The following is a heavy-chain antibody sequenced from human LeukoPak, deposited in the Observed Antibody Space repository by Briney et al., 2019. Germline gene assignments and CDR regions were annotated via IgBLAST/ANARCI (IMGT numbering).Heavy chain of an antibody. CDR3: TRESGAFSPFGF. Sequence: SGTLSLTCAVSGXSILSTNWWSWVRQPPGKGLEWIGEVHLNGATNYNQFVEGRVTMSIDKSKNHLSLEVISVIAADTAMYYCTRESGAFSPFGFWGQGTLVTVSS. V-gene: IGHV4-4*02. CDR1: GXSILSTNW. CDR2: VHLNGAT. J-gene: IGHJ4*02. D-gene: IGHD1-26*01.